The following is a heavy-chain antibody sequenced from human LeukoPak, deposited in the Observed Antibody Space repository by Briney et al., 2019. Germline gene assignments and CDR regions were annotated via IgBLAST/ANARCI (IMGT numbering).Heavy chain of an antibody. CDR3: ARLVGSGSYAIDY. CDR1: GGSISSSSYY. Sequence: ASETLSLTCTVSGGSISSSSYYWDWIRQPPGKGLEWIGSIYYSGSTYYNPSLKSRVTISVDTSKNQFSLKLSSVTAADTAVYYCARLVGSGSYAIDYWGQGTLVTVSS. D-gene: IGHD3-10*01. J-gene: IGHJ4*02. CDR2: IYYSGST. V-gene: IGHV4-39*01.